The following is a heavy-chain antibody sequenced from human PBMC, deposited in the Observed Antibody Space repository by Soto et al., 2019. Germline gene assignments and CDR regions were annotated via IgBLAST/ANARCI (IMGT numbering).Heavy chain of an antibody. CDR3: ATSEGDCGGGSCYNYFYYYGMDV. CDR1: GYTFSSIG. J-gene: IGHJ6*02. Sequence: RASVKVSCKASGYTFSSIGISWVRQAPGQRPEWMGWLSVGNGDTKYSQKFQGRVTITRDTSARTAYMELSNLRSEDTAVYYCATSEGDCGGGSCYNYFYYYGMDVWGQGTTVTVSS. D-gene: IGHD2-15*01. CDR2: LSVGNGDT. V-gene: IGHV1-3*01.